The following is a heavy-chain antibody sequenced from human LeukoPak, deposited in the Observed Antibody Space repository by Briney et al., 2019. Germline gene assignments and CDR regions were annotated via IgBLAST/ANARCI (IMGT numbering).Heavy chain of an antibody. CDR1: GYTFTSYG. D-gene: IGHD1-1*01. CDR3: ARVRPPGSAGTTGWFDP. CDR2: INPNSGGT. J-gene: IGHJ5*02. Sequence: ASVKVSCKASGYTFTSYGISWVRQAPGQGLEWMGWINPNSGGTNYAQKFQGRVTMTTDTSISTAYMELSRLRSDDTAVYYCARVRPPGSAGTTGWFDPWGQGTLVTVSS. V-gene: IGHV1-2*02.